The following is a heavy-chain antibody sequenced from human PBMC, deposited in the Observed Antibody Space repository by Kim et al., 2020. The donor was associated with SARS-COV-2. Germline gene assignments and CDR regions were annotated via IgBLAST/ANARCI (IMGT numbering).Heavy chain of an antibody. Sequence: ASVKVSCKASGYTFTSYYMHWVRQAPGQGLEWMGIINPSGGSTSYAQKFQGRVTMTRDTSTSTVYMELSSLRSEDTAVYYCARAGYSSGWYTGYFDYWGQGTLVTVSS. CDR2: INPSGGST. D-gene: IGHD6-19*01. CDR3: ARAGYSSGWYTGYFDY. CDR1: GYTFTSYY. V-gene: IGHV1-46*01. J-gene: IGHJ4*02.